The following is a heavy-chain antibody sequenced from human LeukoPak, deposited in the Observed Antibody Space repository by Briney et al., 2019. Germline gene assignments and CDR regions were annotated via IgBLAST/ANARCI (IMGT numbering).Heavy chain of an antibody. CDR2: ISSSSSYI. CDR1: GFTFSDYY. Sequence: GGSLRLSCATSGFTFSDYYMSWIRQAPGKGLEWVSSISSSSSYIYYADSVKGRFTISRDNAKNSLYLQMNSLRAEDTAVYYCARGVAARLIDYWGQGTLVTVSS. V-gene: IGHV3-11*06. D-gene: IGHD6-6*01. CDR3: ARGVAARLIDY. J-gene: IGHJ4*02.